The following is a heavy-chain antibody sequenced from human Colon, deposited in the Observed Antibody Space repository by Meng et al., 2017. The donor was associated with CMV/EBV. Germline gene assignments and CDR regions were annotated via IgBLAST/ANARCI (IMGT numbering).Heavy chain of an antibody. J-gene: IGHJ6*02. CDR1: GYTFTSYD. CDR2: MNPNSGNT. Sequence: ASVKVSCKASGYTFTSYDINWVRQATGQGLEWMGWMNPNSGNTGYAQKFQGRVTMTRNTSISTAYMELSSLRSEDTTVYYCASLRVQLWLRVGYYYYGMDVWGQGTTVTVSS. V-gene: IGHV1-8*01. D-gene: IGHD5-18*01. CDR3: ASLRVQLWLRVGYYYYGMDV.